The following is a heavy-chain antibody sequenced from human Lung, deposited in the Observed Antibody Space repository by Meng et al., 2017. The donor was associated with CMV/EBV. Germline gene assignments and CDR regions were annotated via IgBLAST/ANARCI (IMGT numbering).Heavy chain of an antibody. J-gene: IGHJ6*02. CDR2: IWHSGGA. V-gene: IGHV4-59*11. CDR3: GRDASRGIDV. CDR1: GDSITNHH. Sequence: SETLSLTCSVSGDSITNHHWAWIRQPPGKGLEWVGYIWHSGGATYNPSLKGRVTISLYKSRTQFSLKVNSVTSADTAVYYCGRDASRGIDVWGQGTTVTVSS. D-gene: IGHD6-6*01.